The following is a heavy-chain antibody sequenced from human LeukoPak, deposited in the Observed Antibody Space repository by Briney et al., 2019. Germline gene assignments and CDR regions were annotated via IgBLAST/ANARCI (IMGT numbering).Heavy chain of an antibody. CDR2: ISGSGGST. Sequence: GGSLRLSCAASGFTFSSYAMSWVRQAPGKGLEWVSAISGSGGSTYYADSVKGRFTISRDNSKNTLYLQMNSLRAEDTAVYYCARDGFEWELLESAFDYWGQGTLVTVSS. V-gene: IGHV3-23*01. CDR3: ARDGFEWELLESAFDY. D-gene: IGHD1-26*01. CDR1: GFTFSSYA. J-gene: IGHJ4*02.